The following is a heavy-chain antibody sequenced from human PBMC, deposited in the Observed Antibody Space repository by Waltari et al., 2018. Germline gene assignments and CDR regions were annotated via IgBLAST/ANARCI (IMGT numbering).Heavy chain of an antibody. V-gene: IGHV1-8*01. CDR1: GYAFTSYD. CDR2: MNSNNGNK. D-gene: IGHD1-26*01. CDR3: ARARGATKDY. Sequence: QVQLGQSGAEVKQPGASVKVSGKASGYAFTSYDINWVRQATGQGLEGMGWMNSNNGNKGDAQNFQGRVTMTRNNAISTAYMELSSLRSEDTAVYYCARARGATKDYWGQGTLVTVSS. J-gene: IGHJ4*02.